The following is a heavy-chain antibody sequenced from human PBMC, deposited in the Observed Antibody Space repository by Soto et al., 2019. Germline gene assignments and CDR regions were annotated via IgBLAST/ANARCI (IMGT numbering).Heavy chain of an antibody. V-gene: IGHV3-33*01. D-gene: IGHD6-6*01. CDR1: GFTFSSYG. J-gene: IGHJ6*02. Sequence: QVQLVESGGGVVQPGRSLRLSCAASGFTFSSYGMHWVRQAPGKGLEWVAVIWYDGSNKYYADSVKGRFTISRDNSKNTLYLQMNSLRAEDTAVYYCARDDYSSSSDPYDYYGMDVWGQGTTVTVSS. CDR2: IWYDGSNK. CDR3: ARDDYSSSSDPYDYYGMDV.